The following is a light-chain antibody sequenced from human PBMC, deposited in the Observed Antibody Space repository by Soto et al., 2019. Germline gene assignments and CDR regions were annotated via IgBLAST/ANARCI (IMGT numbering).Light chain of an antibody. CDR3: QHYATYWT. CDR2: KAS. Sequence: DIQMTQSPSTLSASVGDRVTITCRASQSISPWLAWYQQIPGEAPKLLIYKASSLESWVPSRFSGSGSGTEFTLTISSLQPDDVATYYCQHYATYWTFGQGTKV. CDR1: QSISPW. J-gene: IGKJ1*01. V-gene: IGKV1-5*03.